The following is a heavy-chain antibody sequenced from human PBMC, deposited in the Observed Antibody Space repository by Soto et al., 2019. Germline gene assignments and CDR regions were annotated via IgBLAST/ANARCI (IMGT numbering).Heavy chain of an antibody. CDR2: ISYDGSNK. D-gene: IGHD3-10*01. J-gene: IGHJ6*02. CDR1: GFTFSDYA. Sequence: QVHLVESGGGVVHPGRSLRLSCAASGFTFSDYAIHWVRQAPGKGLEWVAVISYDGSNKYYADSVKGRFTISRDNSKDSLYWQMNSLGAEEPAWYYCPGDSLMIMVRGGHIYVSSMAVWGQGTRVTVSS. V-gene: IGHV3-30-3*01. CDR3: PGDSLMIMVRGGHIYVSSMAV.